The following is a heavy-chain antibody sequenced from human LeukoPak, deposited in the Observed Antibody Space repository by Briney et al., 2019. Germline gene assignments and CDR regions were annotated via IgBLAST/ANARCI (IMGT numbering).Heavy chain of an antibody. D-gene: IGHD3-3*01. CDR3: AKDPLHYDSPDWVDY. Sequence: GGSLRLSCAASGFTFSSYAMSWVRQVPGKGLEWVTSISGSGGRTYYADSVKGRFTISRDNSKNTLYLQMNNLRAEDTALYYCAKDPLHYDSPDWVDYWGQGTLVTVSS. CDR1: GFTFSSYA. J-gene: IGHJ4*02. CDR2: ISGSGGRT. V-gene: IGHV3-23*01.